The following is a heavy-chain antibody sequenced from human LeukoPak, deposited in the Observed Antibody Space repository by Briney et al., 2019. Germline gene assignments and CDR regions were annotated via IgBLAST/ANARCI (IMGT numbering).Heavy chain of an antibody. V-gene: IGHV3-64*01. CDR2: ISSNGGST. D-gene: IGHD2-21*02. Sequence: PGGSLRLSCAASGFTFSSYAMHWVRQAPGKGLEYVSAISSNGGSTYDANSVKGRFTISRDNSKNTLYLQMGSLRAEDMAVYYCAREPSDSYSYYGLDVWGQGTTVTVSS. CDR1: GFTFSSYA. CDR3: AREPSDSYSYYGLDV. J-gene: IGHJ6*02.